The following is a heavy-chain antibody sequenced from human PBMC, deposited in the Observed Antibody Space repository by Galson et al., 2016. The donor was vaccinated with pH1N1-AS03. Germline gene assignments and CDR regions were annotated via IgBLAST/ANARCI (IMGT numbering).Heavy chain of an antibody. V-gene: IGHV1-46*01. D-gene: IGHD5-24*01. J-gene: IGHJ4*02. Sequence: SVTVSCKASGYTFTNYFMHWVRQAPGQGLEWMGVINPSGGTTRYAQKFQGRVTMTRDTSTSTVYMELSRLRSADTAVYYCARTPAEMATISFDYWGQGTLVTVSS. CDR1: GYTFTNYF. CDR3: ARTPAEMATISFDY. CDR2: INPSGGTT.